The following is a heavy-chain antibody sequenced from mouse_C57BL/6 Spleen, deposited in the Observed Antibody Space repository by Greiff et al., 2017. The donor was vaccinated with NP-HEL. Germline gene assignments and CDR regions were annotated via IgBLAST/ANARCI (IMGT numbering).Heavy chain of an antibody. CDR1: GYAFSSSW. Sequence: QVQLQQSGPSLVKPGASVKISCKASGYAFSSSWMNWVKQRPGKGLEWSGRTYPGDGDTNCNGKFKGKATLTADKSSSTAYMQLSSLTSEDSAVYFCARSTTVHYFDYWGQGTTLTVSS. D-gene: IGHD1-1*01. CDR2: TYPGDGDT. J-gene: IGHJ2*01. V-gene: IGHV1-82*01. CDR3: ARSTTVHYFDY.